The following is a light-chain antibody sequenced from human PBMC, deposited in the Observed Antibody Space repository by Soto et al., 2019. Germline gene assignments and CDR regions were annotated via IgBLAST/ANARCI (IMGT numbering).Light chain of an antibody. CDR2: RAS. J-gene: IGKJ1*01. CDR3: QHYGTT. V-gene: IGKV3-20*01. Sequence: IVLTQSPGTLSLFAGESATLYCRVSQSVSSATVAWYQQRPGQAPRLLFYRASSRATGVPDRFSGGGSGTDFTLTISRLEPEDLGVYYCQHYGTTFGPGTKVEIK. CDR1: QSVSSAT.